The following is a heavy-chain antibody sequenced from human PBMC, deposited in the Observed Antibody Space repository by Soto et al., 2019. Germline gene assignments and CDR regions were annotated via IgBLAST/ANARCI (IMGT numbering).Heavy chain of an antibody. D-gene: IGHD3-10*01. V-gene: IGHV5-51*01. J-gene: IGHJ4*02. Sequence: EVQLVQSGAEVKKPGESLTISCQASGYNFINYWIGWVRQKPGKGLEWMGIISPVDSDIRYSPSFQGQVTISAVKSISTTFLQWRSLEASDTAIYYCARLRDYYGSGSFQYWGQGTLVTVSS. CDR3: ARLRDYYGSGSFQY. CDR1: GYNFINYW. CDR2: ISPVDSDI.